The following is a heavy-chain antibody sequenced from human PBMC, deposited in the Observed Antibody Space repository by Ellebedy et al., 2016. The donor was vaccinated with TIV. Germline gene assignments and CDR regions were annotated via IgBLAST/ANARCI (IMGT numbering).Heavy chain of an antibody. V-gene: IGHV3-66*01. D-gene: IGHD3-10*01. Sequence: PGGFLRLSCAASGFTVGTNYMNWIRQAPGKGLEWVPLIFGGGTTYYADSVKGRFTMSSDTSTNMVFLQINSLRAEDTAVYYCARDGGLGELLEGYFDSWGQGTLVTVSS. CDR2: IFGGGTT. J-gene: IGHJ4*02. CDR1: GFTVGTNY. CDR3: ARDGGLGELLEGYFDS.